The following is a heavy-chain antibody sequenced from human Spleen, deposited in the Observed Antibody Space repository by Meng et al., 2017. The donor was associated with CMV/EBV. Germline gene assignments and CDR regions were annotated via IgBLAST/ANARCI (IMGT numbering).Heavy chain of an antibody. Sequence: GSLRLSCSVSGDFISSGSYYWGWIRQTPGKGLEWIGSMYYSGSTYYNPSLEGRVTISLDTSKNQFSLRLSSVTAADTAVYYCARGEPDFDYWGQGTLVTVSS. CDR1: GDFISSGSYY. V-gene: IGHV4-39*01. CDR3: ARGEPDFDY. J-gene: IGHJ4*02. CDR2: MYYSGST.